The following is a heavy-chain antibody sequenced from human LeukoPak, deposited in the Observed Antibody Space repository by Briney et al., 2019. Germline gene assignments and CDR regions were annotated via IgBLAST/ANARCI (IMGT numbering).Heavy chain of an antibody. CDR3: ARAIAVVGPHLYYYMDV. J-gene: IGHJ6*03. CDR2: INHSGST. V-gene: IGHV4-34*01. D-gene: IGHD6-19*01. Sequence: SETLSLTCAVYGGSFSGYYWSWIRQPPGKGLEWIGEINHSGSTNYNPSLKSRVTISVDTSKNQFSLKLSSVTAADTAFYYCARAIAVVGPHLYYYMDVWGKGTTVTVSS. CDR1: GGSFSGYY.